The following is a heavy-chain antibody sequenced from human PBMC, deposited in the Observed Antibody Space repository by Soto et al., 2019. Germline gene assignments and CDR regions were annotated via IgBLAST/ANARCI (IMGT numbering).Heavy chain of an antibody. CDR2: IWHDGNNK. CDR3: ASDLVGASDSYGLDV. Sequence: LRLSCAASGFTFSNYGMHWVRQAPGKGLEWVAIIWHDGNNKYYADSVRGRFIISRGNSKNRLYLQMNSLRAEDTAVYYCASDLVGASDSYGLDVWGQGTPVTVSS. J-gene: IGHJ6*02. V-gene: IGHV3-33*01. D-gene: IGHD1-26*01. CDR1: GFTFSNYG.